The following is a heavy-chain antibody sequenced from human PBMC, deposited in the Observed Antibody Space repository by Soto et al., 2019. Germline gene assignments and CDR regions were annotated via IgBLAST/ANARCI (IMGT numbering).Heavy chain of an antibody. V-gene: IGHV3-30*18. CDR2: MSYDESKK. CDR3: AKVHRGDWGFSGSAP. CDR1: GFSFSDYG. J-gene: IGHJ5*02. D-gene: IGHD7-27*01. Sequence: GGSLRLSCAASGFSFSDYGMQWVRQAPGKGLEWVAVMSYDESKKYYADSVKGRFTISRDNSKNTLYLQMNSLRPEDKAVYYCAKVHRGDWGFSGSAPWGKDTLVPVAS.